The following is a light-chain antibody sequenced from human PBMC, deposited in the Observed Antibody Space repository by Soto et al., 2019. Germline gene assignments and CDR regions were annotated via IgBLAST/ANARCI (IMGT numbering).Light chain of an antibody. CDR3: MQALETPYT. Sequence: EIVMTQSPPSLTVTPGEPASTSCRSSQRLLHSNGNTFLDWYLQKPGQSPQLLIYLGSNRASGVPDRVSGSEAGTDFTLKISRVEAEDVGVYYCMQALETPYTFGQGTKLEIK. J-gene: IGKJ2*01. CDR2: LGS. CDR1: QRLLHSNGNTF. V-gene: IGKV2-28*01.